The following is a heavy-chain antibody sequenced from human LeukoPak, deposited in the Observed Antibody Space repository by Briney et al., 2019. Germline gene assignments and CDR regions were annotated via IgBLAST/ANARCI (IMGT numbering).Heavy chain of an antibody. Sequence: GASVKVSCKASGYTFTGYYMHWVRQAPGQGLEWMGWINPNSGGTNYAQKLQGRVTMTRDTSISTAYMELSRLRSDDAAVYYCARVASGYSSSWYRGKFDPWGQGTLVTVSS. J-gene: IGHJ5*02. CDR2: INPNSGGT. CDR1: GYTFTGYY. D-gene: IGHD6-13*01. V-gene: IGHV1-2*02. CDR3: ARVASGYSSSWYRGKFDP.